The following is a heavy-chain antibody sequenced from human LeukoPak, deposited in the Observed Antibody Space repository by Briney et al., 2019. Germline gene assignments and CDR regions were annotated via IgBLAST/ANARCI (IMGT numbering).Heavy chain of an antibody. V-gene: IGHV1-18*01. CDR1: GYSFTRYG. J-gene: IGHJ6*02. CDR3: ARLARYHLLEASDI. Sequence: GASMKVSCKASGYSFTRYGFSWGRQAPGQGLEWLGWISAYDGGTNYEQKFQGRLTMTTETSTTTAYMELRSLRSDDTAVYYCARLARYHLLEASDIWGQGTTVTVSS. D-gene: IGHD1-14*01. CDR2: ISAYDGGT.